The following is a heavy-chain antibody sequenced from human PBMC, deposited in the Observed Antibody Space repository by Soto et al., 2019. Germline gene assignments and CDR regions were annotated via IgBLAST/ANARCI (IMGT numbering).Heavy chain of an antibody. CDR3: ARLPSRHRVDY. V-gene: IGHV4-39*01. Sequence: SETLSLTCTVSGSSISSSGYYWGWIRQPPGRGLEWIGSLYYNVGTYYNPSLKSRVTISADTSANQFSLMVNSVTAADTAIYYCARLPSRHRVDYWGQGTLVTVSS. J-gene: IGHJ4*02. CDR2: LYYNVGT. CDR1: GSSISSSGYY. D-gene: IGHD3-10*01.